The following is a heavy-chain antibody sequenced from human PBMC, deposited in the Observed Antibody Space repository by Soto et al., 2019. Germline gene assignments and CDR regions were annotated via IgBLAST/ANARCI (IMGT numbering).Heavy chain of an antibody. V-gene: IGHV3-74*01. CDR2: INSDGSST. J-gene: IGHJ3*02. CDR3: ARGNIRGSGYDFWSGENAFDI. D-gene: IGHD3-3*01. Sequence: GGSLRLSCAASGFTFSSYWMHWVRQAPGNGLVWVSRINSDGSSTSYADSVKGRFTISRDNAKNTLYLQMNSLRAEDTAVYYCARGNIRGSGYDFWSGENAFDIWGQGTMVTV. CDR1: GFTFSSYW.